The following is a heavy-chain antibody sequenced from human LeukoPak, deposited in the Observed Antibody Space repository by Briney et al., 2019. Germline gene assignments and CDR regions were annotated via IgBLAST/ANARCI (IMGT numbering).Heavy chain of an antibody. CDR2: ISGSGGST. J-gene: IGHJ4*02. Sequence: GGSLRLSCAASGFTFSSYAMSWVRQAPGKGLEWVSAISGSGGSTYYADSVKGRFTISRDNSKNTLYLQMSSLRNEDTAVYYCAKDAAMTTIYYFDSWGQGTLVTVSS. D-gene: IGHD2-21*02. V-gene: IGHV3-23*01. CDR3: AKDAAMTTIYYFDS. CDR1: GFTFSSYA.